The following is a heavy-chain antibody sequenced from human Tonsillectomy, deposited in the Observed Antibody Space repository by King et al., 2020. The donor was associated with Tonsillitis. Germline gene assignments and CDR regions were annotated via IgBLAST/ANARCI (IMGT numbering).Heavy chain of an antibody. J-gene: IGHJ4*02. CDR1: GFTFDDYT. V-gene: IGHV3-43*01. CDR3: AKEQKKYFEA. D-gene: IGHD2/OR15-2a*01. Sequence: VQLVESGGVVVQPGGSLRLSCVASGFTFDDYTMHWVRQAPGKGLEWVSLITRDGGSAYYGDSVKGRFTISRDNSKNSLYLQMNSLRTEDTALYYCAKEQKKYFEAWGQGTRVTVSS. CDR2: ITRDGGSA.